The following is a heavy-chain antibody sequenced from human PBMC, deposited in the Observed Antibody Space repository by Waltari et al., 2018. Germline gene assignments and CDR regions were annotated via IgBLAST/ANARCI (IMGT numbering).Heavy chain of an antibody. D-gene: IGHD6-13*01. CDR2: INPNSGNT. V-gene: IGHV1-8*03. Sequence: QVQLVQSGAEVKKPGASVKVSCKASGYTFTSYDINWVRQATGQGLEWMGWINPNSGNTGYAQKFQVRVTITRNTSISTAYMELSSLRSEDTAVYYCARSSWWGGYYYYGMDVWGQGTTVTVSS. J-gene: IGHJ6*02. CDR3: ARSSWWGGYYYYGMDV. CDR1: GYTFTSYD.